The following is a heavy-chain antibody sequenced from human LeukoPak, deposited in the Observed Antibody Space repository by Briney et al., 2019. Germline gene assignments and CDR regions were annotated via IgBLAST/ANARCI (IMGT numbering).Heavy chain of an antibody. CDR2: ISSCGSTI. J-gene: IGHJ4*02. Sequence: PGGPVSLFCAASVFIHSRYQMNCLPHATGKARVWVSYISSCGSTIFYAHSVERLFTISRDNAKNSLYLQMNSLRAEDTAVYYCASGFGGYEIIDYWGQGTLVTVSS. CDR1: VFIHSRYQ. D-gene: IGHD5-12*01. CDR3: ASGFGGYEIIDY. V-gene: IGHV3-48*03.